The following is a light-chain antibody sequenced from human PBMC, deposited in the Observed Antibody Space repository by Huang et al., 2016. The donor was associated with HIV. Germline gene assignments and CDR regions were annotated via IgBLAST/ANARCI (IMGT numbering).Light chain of an antibody. Sequence: EIVLTQSPGTLSLSPGERATLSCRASQSVSSYYLAWYQQKPGQAPRLLIYYASSRATGIPDRFSGSGSGTDFTLTISRLEPEEFAVYYCQHYGSSPTWTFGPGTKVDIK. V-gene: IGKV3-20*01. CDR3: QHYGSSPTWT. CDR1: QSVSSYY. J-gene: IGKJ1*01. CDR2: YAS.